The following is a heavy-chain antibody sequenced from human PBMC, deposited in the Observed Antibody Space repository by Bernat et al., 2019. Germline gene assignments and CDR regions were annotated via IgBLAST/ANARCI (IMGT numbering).Heavy chain of an antibody. CDR1: GFTFSSYG. Sequence: QVQLVESGGGVVQPGRSLRLSCAASGFTFSSYGMHWVRQAPGKGLEWVAVISYDGSNKYYADSVQGRFTISRDNSKNTLYLQMNSLRAEDTAVYYCAAAGLDYWGQGTLLTVSS. CDR3: AAAGLDY. V-gene: IGHV3-30*03. CDR2: ISYDGSNK. D-gene: IGHD6-13*01. J-gene: IGHJ4*02.